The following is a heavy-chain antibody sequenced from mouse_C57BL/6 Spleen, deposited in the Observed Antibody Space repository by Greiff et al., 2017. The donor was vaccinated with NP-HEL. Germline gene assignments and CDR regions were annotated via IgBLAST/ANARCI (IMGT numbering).Heavy chain of an antibody. CDR2: IDPSDSYT. CDR1: GYTFTSYW. CDR3: EREDY. Sequence: QVHVKQPGAELVKPGASVKLSCKASGYTFTSYWMQWVKQRPGQGLEWIGEIDPSDSYTNYNQKFKGKATLTVDTSSSTAYMQLSSLTSEDSAVYYCEREDYWGQGTSVTVSS. V-gene: IGHV1-50*01. J-gene: IGHJ4*01.